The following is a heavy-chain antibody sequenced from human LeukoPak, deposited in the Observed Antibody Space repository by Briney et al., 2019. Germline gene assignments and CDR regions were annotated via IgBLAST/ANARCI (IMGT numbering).Heavy chain of an antibody. D-gene: IGHD3-3*01. J-gene: IGHJ4*02. Sequence: GGSLRLSCTASGFTFSSYAMGWVRQAPGRGLEWVSTFSGTSSNTYYADSVKGRFTISRDNFMSTVYLQMNSLRAEDTAVYYCAKDRQTITIFGVVNTPRANFDYWGQGTLVTVSS. CDR1: GFTFSSYA. V-gene: IGHV3-23*01. CDR3: AKDRQTITIFGVVNTPRANFDY. CDR2: FSGTSSNT.